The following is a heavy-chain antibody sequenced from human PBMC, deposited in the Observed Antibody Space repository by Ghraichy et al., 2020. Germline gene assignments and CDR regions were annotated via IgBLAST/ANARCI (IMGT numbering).Heavy chain of an antibody. D-gene: IGHD4-11*01. CDR2: IKIDETEK. V-gene: IGHV3-7*03. CDR3: GRGGPDNSNYAVDI. CDR1: GFSFRSYW. J-gene: IGHJ3*02. Sequence: GESLNISCAASGFSFRSYWMTWVRQAPGKGLEWVANIKIDETEKYYVGSVKGRFTISRDTAKNSLYLQMNSLRAEDTALYYCGRGGPDNSNYAVDIWGQGTMVTVSS.